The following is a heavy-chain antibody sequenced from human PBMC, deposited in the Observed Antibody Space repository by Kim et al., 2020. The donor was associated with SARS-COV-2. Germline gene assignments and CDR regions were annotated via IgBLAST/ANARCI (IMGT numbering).Heavy chain of an antibody. D-gene: IGHD6-6*01. CDR1: GFTFGDFA. CDR2: LSWNSGVI. J-gene: IGHJ3*02. Sequence: GGSLRLSCAASGFTFGDFAMHWVRQVPGKGLEWVAGLSWNSGVIGYADSVKGRFTISRHNAENSLYLQMNSLRAEDTGFYYCAKDLVSSSFRAFHIWGQGTMVTVSS. CDR3: AKDLVSSSFRAFHI. V-gene: IGHV3-9*01.